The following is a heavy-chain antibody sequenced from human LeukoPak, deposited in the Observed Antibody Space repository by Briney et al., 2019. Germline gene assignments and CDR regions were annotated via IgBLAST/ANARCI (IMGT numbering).Heavy chain of an antibody. Sequence: PGGSLRLSCAASGFTFSSYWMHWVRQAPGKGLVWVSRINTDGSSTSYADSVKGRFTISRDNAKNTLYLQMNSLRAEDTAVYYCAREHDYGDYRDAFDIWGQGTMVTVSS. CDR2: INTDGSST. CDR1: GFTFSSYW. D-gene: IGHD4-17*01. V-gene: IGHV3-74*01. J-gene: IGHJ3*02. CDR3: AREHDYGDYRDAFDI.